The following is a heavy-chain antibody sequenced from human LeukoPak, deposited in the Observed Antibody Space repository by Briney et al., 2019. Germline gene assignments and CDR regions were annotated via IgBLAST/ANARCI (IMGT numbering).Heavy chain of an antibody. CDR1: GGSISSSSYY. CDR2: IYYSGST. V-gene: IGHV4-39*01. CDR3: ARLPDY. J-gene: IGHJ4*02. Sequence: SSETLSLTCTVSGGSISSSSYYWGWIRQPPGKGLKWIGSIYYSGSTYHNPSLKSRVTISVDTSKNQLSLKLSSVTAADTAVYYCARLPDYWGQGTLVTVSS.